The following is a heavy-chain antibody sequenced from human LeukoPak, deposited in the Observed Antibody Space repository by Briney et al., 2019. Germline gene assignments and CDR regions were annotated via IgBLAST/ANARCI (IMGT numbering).Heavy chain of an antibody. D-gene: IGHD3-16*01. CDR2: VWYDGSNK. Sequence: PGGSLRLSCAASGFTFSSYGMHWVRQTPGKGLEWVAVVWYDGSNKYYADSVKGRFTISRDNSKNTLYLQMNSLRAEDTAVYYCAKDIGKGDLWFDPWGQGTLVTVSS. V-gene: IGHV3-33*06. J-gene: IGHJ5*02. CDR1: GFTFSSYG. CDR3: AKDIGKGDLWFDP.